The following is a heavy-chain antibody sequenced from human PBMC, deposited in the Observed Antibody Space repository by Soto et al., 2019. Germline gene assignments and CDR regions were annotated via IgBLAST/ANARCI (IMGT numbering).Heavy chain of an antibody. CDR3: AKAVKTIFGGHYFDY. V-gene: IGHV3-23*01. CDR2: ISGSGGST. Sequence: GGSLRLSCAASVFTFSSYAMSWFRQAPGKGLEWVSAISGSGGSTYYADSVKGRFTISRDNSKNTLYLQMNSLRAEDTAVYYCAKAVKTIFGGHYFDYWGQGTLVTVPQ. CDR1: VFTFSSYA. J-gene: IGHJ4*02. D-gene: IGHD3-3*01.